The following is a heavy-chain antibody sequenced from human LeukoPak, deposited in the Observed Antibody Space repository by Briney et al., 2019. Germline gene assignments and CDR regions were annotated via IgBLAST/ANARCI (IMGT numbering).Heavy chain of an antibody. J-gene: IGHJ4*02. V-gene: IGHV3-9*03. D-gene: IGHD3-22*01. CDR2: ISWNSGSI. CDR1: GFSFSSYE. Sequence: PGGSLRLSCAASGFSFSSYEMNWVRQAPGKGLEWVSGISWNSGSIGYADSVKGRFTISRDNAKNSLYLQMNSLRAEDMALYYCAKDIYPYYDCSGYYSGGWDYWGQGTLVTVSS. CDR3: AKDIYPYYDCSGYYSGGWDY.